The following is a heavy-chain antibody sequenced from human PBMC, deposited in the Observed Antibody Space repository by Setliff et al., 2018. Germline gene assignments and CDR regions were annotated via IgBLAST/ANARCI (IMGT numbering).Heavy chain of an antibody. J-gene: IGHJ4*02. CDR1: GGSIRNYY. CDR2: IYYSGNT. D-gene: IGHD2-8*02. Sequence: LSLTCTVSGGSIRNYYWSWIRQPPGKGLEWIGYIYYSGNTNYNPSLKSRVTISVDTSKNHFSLNLRSVTAADTAVYYCARLSPYNTGPPFDYWGQGTLVTVSS. V-gene: IGHV4-59*08. CDR3: ARLSPYNTGPPFDY.